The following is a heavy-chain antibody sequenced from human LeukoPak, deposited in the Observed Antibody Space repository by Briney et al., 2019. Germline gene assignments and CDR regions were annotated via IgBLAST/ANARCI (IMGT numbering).Heavy chain of an antibody. D-gene: IGHD2-2*01. CDR3: ARAGSGYDPFDY. CDR2: IYYSRST. Sequence: PSETLSLTCTVPGGSISSYYWSWIRQPPGKGLEWIGYIYYSRSTNYNPSLKSRVTISVDTSKNQFSLKLSSVTAADTAVYYCARAGSGYDPFDYWGQGTLVTVSS. J-gene: IGHJ4*02. CDR1: GGSISSYY. V-gene: IGHV4-59*01.